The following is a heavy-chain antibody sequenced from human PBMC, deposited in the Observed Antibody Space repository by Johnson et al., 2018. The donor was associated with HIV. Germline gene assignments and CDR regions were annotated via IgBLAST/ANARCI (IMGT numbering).Heavy chain of an antibody. D-gene: IGHD5-12*01. V-gene: IGHV3-7*01. CDR1: GFTFSSYW. CDR2: IKQDGSEK. Sequence: VQLVESGGGLVQPGGSLRLSCAASGFTFSSYWMSWVRQAPGKGLAWVANIKQDGSEKYYVDSVKGRFTISRDNSKNTLYLQLSSLRAEDTAVYYCARDAPNFFTSGVRDDAFDIWGQGTMVTVSS. J-gene: IGHJ3*02. CDR3: ARDAPNFFTSGVRDDAFDI.